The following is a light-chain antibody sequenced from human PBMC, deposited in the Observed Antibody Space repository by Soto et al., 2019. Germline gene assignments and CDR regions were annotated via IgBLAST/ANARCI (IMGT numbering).Light chain of an antibody. CDR3: MQALQTPPT. CDR1: QSLLHKNGYNY. V-gene: IGKV2-28*01. CDR2: LGS. J-gene: IGKJ3*01. Sequence: EIVMTQSPLSLPVTPGEPASISCRSSQSLLHKNGYNYLDWYLQKPGQSPQLLIYLGSNRASRVPDRFSGSGSGTDFTLKISRVEAEDVGVYYCMQALQTPPTFGTGTKVDIK.